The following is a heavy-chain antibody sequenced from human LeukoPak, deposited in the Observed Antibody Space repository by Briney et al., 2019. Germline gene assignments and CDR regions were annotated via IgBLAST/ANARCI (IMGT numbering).Heavy chain of an antibody. J-gene: IGHJ4*02. CDR3: ARGDKQWLNYFDY. V-gene: IGHV1-2*02. Sequence: ASVKVSCKASGYTFSGYYMHWVRQAPGQGLEWMGWINPNSGGTNYAQKLQGRVTMTRDTSISTAYMELSRLRSDDTAVYYCARGDKQWLNYFDYWGQGTLVTVSS. CDR1: GYTFSGYY. D-gene: IGHD6-19*01. CDR2: INPNSGGT.